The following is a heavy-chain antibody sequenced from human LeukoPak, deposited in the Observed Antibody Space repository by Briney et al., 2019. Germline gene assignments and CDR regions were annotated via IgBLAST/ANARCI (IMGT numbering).Heavy chain of an antibody. D-gene: IGHD6-13*01. CDR1: GYSFTSYW. CDR3: ARHLSSSGFDY. CDR2: IYPGDSDT. Sequence: GESLKISCKGSGYSFTSYWVGWVRQMPGKGLEWMGIIYPGDSDTGYSPSFQGQVTISADKSISTAYLQWSSLKASGTAMYYCARHLSSSGFDYWGQGTLVTVSS. V-gene: IGHV5-51*01. J-gene: IGHJ4*02.